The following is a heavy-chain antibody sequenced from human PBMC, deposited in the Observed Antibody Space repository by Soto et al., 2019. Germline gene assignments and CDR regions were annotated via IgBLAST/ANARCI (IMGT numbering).Heavy chain of an antibody. V-gene: IGHV1-24*01. J-gene: IGHJ4*02. CDR2: FDPEDSKT. CDR3: TTTERRRYYYGSGSYWGFHY. CDR1: GYTLTDLS. Sequence: QVQLVQSGAEVKKPGASVKVSCKVSGYTLTDLSMHWVRQAPGKGLEWMGSFDPEDSKTIYAQIFLGRVTMTEDTSTDTDYKELSGVRCEDTAVYSCTTTERRRYYYGSGSYWGFHYWSQGTLVTVSS. D-gene: IGHD3-10*01.